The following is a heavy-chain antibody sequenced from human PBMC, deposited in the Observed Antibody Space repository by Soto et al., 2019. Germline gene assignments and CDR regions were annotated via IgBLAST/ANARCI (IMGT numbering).Heavy chain of an antibody. V-gene: IGHV3-7*05. CDR3: ARPWELPFNGYFDY. Sequence: GGSLRLSCAASGFTFSSYWMSWVRQAPGKGLEWVANIKQDGSEKYYVDSVKGRFTISRDNAKNSLYLQMNSLRAEDTAVYYCARPWELPFNGYFDYWGQGTLVTVSS. CDR2: IKQDGSEK. D-gene: IGHD1-26*01. CDR1: GFTFSSYW. J-gene: IGHJ4*02.